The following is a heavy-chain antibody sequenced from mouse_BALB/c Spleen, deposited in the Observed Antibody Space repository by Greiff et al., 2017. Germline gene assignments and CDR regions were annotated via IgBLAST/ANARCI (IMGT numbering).Heavy chain of an antibody. Sequence: DVKLVESGGDLVKPGGSLKLSCAASGFTFSSYGMSWVRQTPDKRLEWVATISSGGSYTYYPDSVKGRFTISRDNAKNTLYLQMSSLKSEDTAMYYCARHEGDYDGAWFAYWGQGTLVTVSA. CDR3: ARHEGDYDGAWFAY. V-gene: IGHV5-6*02. D-gene: IGHD2-4*01. CDR1: GFTFSSYG. CDR2: ISSGGSYT. J-gene: IGHJ3*01.